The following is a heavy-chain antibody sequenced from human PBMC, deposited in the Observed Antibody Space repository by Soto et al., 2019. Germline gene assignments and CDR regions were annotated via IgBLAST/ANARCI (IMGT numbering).Heavy chain of an antibody. CDR2: MNPNSGNT. Sequence: ASVKVSCKASGYTFTSYDINWVRQATGQGLEWMGWMNPNSGNTGYAQKFQGRVTMTRNTSISTAYMELSSLRSEDTAVYYCARLEVVDSHPNTNWFDPWGQGTLVTVSS. CDR1: GYTFTSYD. J-gene: IGHJ5*02. D-gene: IGHD2-15*01. V-gene: IGHV1-8*01. CDR3: ARLEVVDSHPNTNWFDP.